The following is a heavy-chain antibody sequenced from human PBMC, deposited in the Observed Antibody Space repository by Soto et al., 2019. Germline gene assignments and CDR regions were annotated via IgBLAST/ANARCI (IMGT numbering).Heavy chain of an antibody. CDR2: ISAGGVST. CDR3: ARDPKTSGGQHWAFNYFDS. D-gene: IGHD7-27*01. V-gene: IGHV3-23*01. J-gene: IGHJ4*02. CDR1: GFTFGFNV. Sequence: GGSLRLSCAATGFTFGFNVLSWVRQAPGKGLEWVSSISAGGVSTNYADSVRGRFTISRDNSKSTLYLQVDSLRPEDAAVYYCARDPKTSGGQHWAFNYFDSWGQGTLVTVSS.